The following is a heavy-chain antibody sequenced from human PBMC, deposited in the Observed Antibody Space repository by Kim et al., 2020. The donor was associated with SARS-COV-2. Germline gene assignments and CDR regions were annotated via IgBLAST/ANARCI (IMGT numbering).Heavy chain of an antibody. CDR3: ARVGCSSTSCPDAFDN. Sequence: SETLSLTCTVSGGSISSYYWSWIRQPPGKGLEWIGYIYYSGSTNYNPSLKSRVTMSVDTSKNQFSLKLNSVTAADTAVYYCARVGCSSTSCPDAFDNWGQGTMVTVSS. CDR2: IYYSGST. D-gene: IGHD2-2*01. V-gene: IGHV4-59*01. J-gene: IGHJ3*02. CDR1: GGSISSYY.